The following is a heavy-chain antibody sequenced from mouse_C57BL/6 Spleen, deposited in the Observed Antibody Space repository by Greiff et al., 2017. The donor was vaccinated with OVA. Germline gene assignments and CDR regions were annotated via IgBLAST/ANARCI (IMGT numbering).Heavy chain of an antibody. CDR2: INPNNGGT. V-gene: IGHV1-18*01. J-gene: IGHJ2*01. CDR1: GYTFTDYN. CDR3: ERSGVGPYYFDY. D-gene: IGHD1-1*02. Sequence: VQLQQSGPELVKPGASVKIPCKASGYTFTDYNMDWVKQSHGKSLEWIGDINPNNGGTIYNQKFKGKATLTVDKSSSTAYMELRSLTSEDTAVYYCERSGVGPYYFDYWGQGTTLTVSS.